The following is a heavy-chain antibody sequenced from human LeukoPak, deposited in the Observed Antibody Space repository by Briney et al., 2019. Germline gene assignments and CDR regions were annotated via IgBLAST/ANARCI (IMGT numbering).Heavy chain of an antibody. CDR3: ARGVVIWGLRQSSHDY. CDR1: GGSFSSYY. D-gene: IGHD2/OR15-2a*01. Sequence: SETLSLTCAVYGGSFSSYYWSWIRQPPGKGLEWVGEINHSGSTNYNPSLKRRVTISVDTSKNQFSLKLSSVTAADTAVYYCARGVVIWGLRQSSHDYWGQGTLVTVSS. CDR2: INHSGST. J-gene: IGHJ4*02. V-gene: IGHV4-34*01.